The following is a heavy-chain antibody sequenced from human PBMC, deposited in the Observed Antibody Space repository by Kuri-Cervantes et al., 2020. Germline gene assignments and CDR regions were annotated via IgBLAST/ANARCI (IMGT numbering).Heavy chain of an antibody. V-gene: IGHV3-23*01. D-gene: IGHD3-3*01. Sequence: GGSLRLSCAASGFTFRNFAMSWVRQAPGRGLEYLSIVTASGSGTYYADSVKGRFTISRDNAKNSLYLQMNSLRAEDTAVYYCTTDPEFTIFGVPPRDYWGQGTLVTVSS. CDR3: TTDPEFTIFGVPPRDY. CDR1: GFTFRNFA. J-gene: IGHJ4*02. CDR2: VTASGSGT.